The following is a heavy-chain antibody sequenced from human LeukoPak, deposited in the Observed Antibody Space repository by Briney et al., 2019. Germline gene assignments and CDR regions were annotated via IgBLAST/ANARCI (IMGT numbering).Heavy chain of an antibody. D-gene: IGHD3-10*01. CDR2: IYYSGSS. J-gene: IGHJ5*02. CDR3: ARDSPTMVRGVMRDPNWFDP. CDR1: GGSISSYY. V-gene: IGHV4-59*01. Sequence: PSETLSLTCTVSGGSISSYYWSWIRQPPGKGLEWIGYIYYSGSSNYNPSLKSRVTISVDTSKNQFSLKLSSVTAADTAVYYCARDSPTMVRGVMRDPNWFDPWGQGTLVTVSS.